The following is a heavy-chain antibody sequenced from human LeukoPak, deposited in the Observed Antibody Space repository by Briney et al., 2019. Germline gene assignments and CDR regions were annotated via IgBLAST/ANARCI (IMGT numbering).Heavy chain of an antibody. CDR1: GFTFSSYW. CDR3: ARDRGYCIDC. J-gene: IGHJ4*02. D-gene: IGHD2-15*01. V-gene: IGHV3-74*01. Sequence: GGSVRLSCAASGFTFSSYWMHWVRQAPGNGLVWVSHISGDGSRTSYADSVKGRFTISRDNAKNTLYLQMNSLRDEDTAVYYCARDRGYCIDCWGQGTLVTVSS. CDR2: ISGDGSRT.